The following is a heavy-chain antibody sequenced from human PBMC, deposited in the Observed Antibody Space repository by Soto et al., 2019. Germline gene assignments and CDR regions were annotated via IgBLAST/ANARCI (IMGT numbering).Heavy chain of an antibody. CDR1: GGSISSYY. D-gene: IGHD6-13*01. J-gene: IGHJ6*02. CDR3: ARDPGIAAAGPFYYYYGMDV. Sequence: SETLSLTCPVSGGSISSYYWSWIRQPPGKGLEWIGYIYYSGSTNYNPSLKSRVTISVDTSKNQVSLKLRSVTAADTAVYYCARDPGIAAAGPFYYYYGMDVWGQGTTVTVSS. CDR2: IYYSGST. V-gene: IGHV4-59*01.